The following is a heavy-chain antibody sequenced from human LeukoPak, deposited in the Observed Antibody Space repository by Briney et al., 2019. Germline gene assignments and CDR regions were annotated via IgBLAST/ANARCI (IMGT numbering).Heavy chain of an antibody. CDR3: ARYDFWNNYHPVESVIT. Sequence: PSETLSLTCTVSGGSISSGDYYWSWIRQPPGKGLEWIGYIYYSGSTYYNPSLKSRVTISVDTSKNRFSLKLSSVTAADTAVYYCARYDFWNNYHPVESVITWGQGTLVTVSS. CDR1: GGSISSGDYY. V-gene: IGHV4-30-4*08. J-gene: IGHJ5*02. D-gene: IGHD3-3*01. CDR2: IYYSGST.